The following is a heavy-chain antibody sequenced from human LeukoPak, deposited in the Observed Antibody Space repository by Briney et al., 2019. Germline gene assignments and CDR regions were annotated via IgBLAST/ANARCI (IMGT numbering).Heavy chain of an antibody. Sequence: GESLRLSCAASGFTFSSYAMSWVRQAPGKGLEWVSGISGGGGSTYYADSVKGRFTISRDNSKNTLYLQMNSLRAEDTAVYYCARSDPSRGYSYGYGNDYWGQGTLVTVSS. CDR2: ISGGGGST. V-gene: IGHV3-23*01. D-gene: IGHD5-18*01. CDR1: GFTFSSYA. CDR3: ARSDPSRGYSYGYGNDY. J-gene: IGHJ4*02.